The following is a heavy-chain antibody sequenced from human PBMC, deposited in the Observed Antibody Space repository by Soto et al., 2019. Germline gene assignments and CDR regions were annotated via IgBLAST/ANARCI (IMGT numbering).Heavy chain of an antibody. Sequence: VQLVESGGGVVQPGRSLRLSCAASGFTFSDYAMHWVRQAPGKGLEWVAVVSHDGRNTHYADSVKGRFTISRDSSKNTVSLERTSLRAADTDVYYCATGGRQWMVTSGFNYWGQGALVTVSS. D-gene: IGHD6-19*01. CDR1: GFTFSDYA. J-gene: IGHJ4*02. CDR2: VSHDGRNT. CDR3: ATGGRQWMVTSGFNY. V-gene: IGHV3-30*03.